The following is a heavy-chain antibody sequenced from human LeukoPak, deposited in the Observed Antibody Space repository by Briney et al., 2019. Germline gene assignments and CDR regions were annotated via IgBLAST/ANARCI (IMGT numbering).Heavy chain of an antibody. V-gene: IGHV4-59*01. CDR3: ARSDPNGYWYFDL. J-gene: IGHJ2*01. Sequence: PSETLSLICTVSGGSISTYYWYWIRQPPGKGLEYIGYIYYSGSTNYNSSLKSRVTISVDTSKIQFSLKLSSVTAADTAVYHCARSDPNGYWYFDLWGRGTLVTVSS. CDR1: GGSISTYY. D-gene: IGHD2-8*01. CDR2: IYYSGST.